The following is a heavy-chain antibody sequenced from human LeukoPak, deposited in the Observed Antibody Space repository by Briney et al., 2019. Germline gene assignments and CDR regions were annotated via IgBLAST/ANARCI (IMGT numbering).Heavy chain of an antibody. CDR2: IYYSGTA. J-gene: IGHJ3*02. Sequence: PSETLSLTCTLSGGPISNYQWSWIRQPPGKGLEWIGNIYYSGTANYNPSLKSRVIISVDTSKNQFSLKLSSVTAADTAVYYCARDRGDGYNSAFDIWGQGTMVTVSS. CDR3: ARDRGDGYNSAFDI. V-gene: IGHV4-59*01. CDR1: GGPISNYQ. D-gene: IGHD5-24*01.